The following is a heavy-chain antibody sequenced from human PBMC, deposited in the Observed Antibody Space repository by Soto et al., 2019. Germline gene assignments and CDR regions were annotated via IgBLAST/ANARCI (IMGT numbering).Heavy chain of an antibody. D-gene: IGHD6-6*01. V-gene: IGHV1-3*01. Sequence: ASAKVSCKASGCTCTSYAMHSVRQAPGQRLEWMGWINAGNGKTKYPQKFPGRVTITRDTSASTAYMELSSLRSEDTAVYYCARGTLVAARPYWYWGQGTLVTVSS. CDR3: ARGTLVAARPYWY. CDR2: INAGNGKT. J-gene: IGHJ4*02. CDR1: GCTCTSYA.